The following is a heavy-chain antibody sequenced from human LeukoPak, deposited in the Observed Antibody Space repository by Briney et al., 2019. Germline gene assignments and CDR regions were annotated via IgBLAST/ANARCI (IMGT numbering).Heavy chain of an antibody. Sequence: SETLSLTCTVSGGSISSTSHYWRWIRQPPGKGLEWIGSVYYSGSTYYNPSLKSRVTISVDTSKNQFSLKLSSVTAADTAVYYCASLLRRYSSHNWFDPWGQGTLVTVSS. J-gene: IGHJ5*02. CDR3: ASLLRRYSSHNWFDP. CDR2: VYYSGST. D-gene: IGHD6-13*01. CDR1: GGSISSTSHY. V-gene: IGHV4-39*07.